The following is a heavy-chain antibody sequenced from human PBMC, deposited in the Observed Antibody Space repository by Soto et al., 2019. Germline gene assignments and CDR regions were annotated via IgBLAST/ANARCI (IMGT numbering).Heavy chain of an antibody. J-gene: IGHJ4*02. CDR2: INHSGST. V-gene: IGHV4-34*01. Sequence: SETLSLTCAVYGGSFSGYYWSWIRQLPGKGLEWIGEINHSGSTNYNPFLKSRVTISVDTSKNQFSLKLSSVTAADTAVYYCASNSGYYSYWGQGTLVTVSS. D-gene: IGHD3-3*01. CDR3: ASNSGYYSY. CDR1: GGSFSGYY.